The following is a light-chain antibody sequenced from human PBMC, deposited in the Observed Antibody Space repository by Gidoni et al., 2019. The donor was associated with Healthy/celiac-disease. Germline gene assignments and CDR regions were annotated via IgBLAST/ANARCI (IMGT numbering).Light chain of an antibody. V-gene: IGKV1-39*01. Sequence: IQMTQSPSSLSASVGDRVTITCRASQRISSYLNWYQQKPGKAPKLLIYTASSLQSGVPSRFSGSGSGTDFTLTISSLQPEDFATYYCQQSYSTPPTFXXXTKVEIK. CDR2: TAS. CDR3: QQSYSTPPT. CDR1: QRISSY. J-gene: IGKJ1*01.